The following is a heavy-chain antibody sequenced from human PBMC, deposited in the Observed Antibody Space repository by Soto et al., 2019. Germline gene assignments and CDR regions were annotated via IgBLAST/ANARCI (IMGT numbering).Heavy chain of an antibody. CDR1: GFTFDDYA. D-gene: IGHD3-9*01. CDR2: ISWNSGSI. V-gene: IGHV3-9*01. Sequence: GGSLRLSCAASGFTFDDYAMHWVRQAPGKGLEWVSGISWNSGSIGYADSVKGRFTISRDNAKNSLYLQMNSLRAEDTALYYCAKDKGGLTGYSQFDPWGQGTLVTVSS. J-gene: IGHJ5*02. CDR3: AKDKGGLTGYSQFDP.